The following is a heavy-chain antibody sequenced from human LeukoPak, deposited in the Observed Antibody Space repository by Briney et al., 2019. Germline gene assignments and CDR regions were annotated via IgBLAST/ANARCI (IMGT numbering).Heavy chain of an antibody. J-gene: IGHJ6*02. CDR3: ARDLGPYYGMDV. V-gene: IGHV3-23*01. CDR2: ISGSGDST. D-gene: IGHD3-16*01. CDR1: GFTFSSYA. Sequence: PGGSLRLSCAASGFTFSSYAMSWVRQAPGKGLEWVSAISGSGDSTYYADSVKGRFTISRDNSKNTLYLQMNSLRAEDTAVYYCARDLGPYYGMDVWGQGTTVTVSS.